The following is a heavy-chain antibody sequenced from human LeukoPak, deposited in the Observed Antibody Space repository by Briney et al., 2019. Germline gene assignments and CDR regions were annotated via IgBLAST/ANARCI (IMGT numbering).Heavy chain of an antibody. CDR3: ARVDYGDYGFDY. J-gene: IGHJ4*02. D-gene: IGHD4-17*01. Sequence: PGGSLRLSCAASGFTFSSNYMSWVRQAPGKGLEWVSVIYSGGSTHYADSVKGRFTISRDNSKNTLYLQMNSLRAEDTAVYYCARVDYGDYGFDYWGQGTLVTVSS. CDR1: GFTFSSNY. CDR2: IYSGGST. V-gene: IGHV3-66*01.